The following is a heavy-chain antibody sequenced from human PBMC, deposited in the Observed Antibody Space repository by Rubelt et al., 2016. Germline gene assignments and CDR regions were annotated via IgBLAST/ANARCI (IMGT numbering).Heavy chain of an antibody. Sequence: QVQLQQWGAGLLKPSETLSLTCAVYGGSFSGYYWSWIRQPPGKGLEWIGEINHSGSTNSNPSLKSRVTISVETSKNQYSLKLSSVTAADTAVYYCARGVDSSSYYFDYWGQGTLVTVSS. V-gene: IGHV4-34*01. CDR1: GGSFSGYY. D-gene: IGHD6-6*01. J-gene: IGHJ4*02. CDR3: ARGVDSSSYYFDY. CDR2: INHSGST.